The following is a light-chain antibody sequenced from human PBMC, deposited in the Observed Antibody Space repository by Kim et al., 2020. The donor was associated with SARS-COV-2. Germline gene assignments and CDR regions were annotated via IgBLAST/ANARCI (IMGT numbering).Light chain of an antibody. CDR1: ISDIGGNNH. CDR2: EVS. Sequence: QSALTQPPSASGSPGQSVTISCTGTISDIGGNNHVSWYQQHPGKAPKLMIYEVSKRPSGVPDRFSGSKSGNTASLTVSGLQAEDEAEYYCSSYVGSNVGFGGGTQLTVL. J-gene: IGLJ2*01. CDR3: SSYVGSNVG. V-gene: IGLV2-8*01.